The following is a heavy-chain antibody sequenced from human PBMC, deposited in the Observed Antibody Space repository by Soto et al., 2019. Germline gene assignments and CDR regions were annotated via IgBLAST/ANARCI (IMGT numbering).Heavy chain of an antibody. J-gene: IGHJ4*02. V-gene: IGHV3-72*01. CDR3: ARFSGRYTSVIDY. CDR1: GFTFSDHY. D-gene: IGHD1-26*01. CDR2: SRNKAHSYST. Sequence: EVQLVESGGGLVQPGGSLRLSCAASGFTFSDHYMDWVRQAPGKGLEWVGRSRNKAHSYSTEYAASVKGRFTISRDESKNSLYLQMNSLKTEDTAVYYCARFSGRYTSVIDYWGQGTLVTVSS.